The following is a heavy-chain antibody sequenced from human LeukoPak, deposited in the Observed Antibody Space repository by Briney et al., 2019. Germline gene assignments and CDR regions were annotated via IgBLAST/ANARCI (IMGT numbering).Heavy chain of an antibody. V-gene: IGHV4-59*04. J-gene: IGHJ5*02. CDR3: ARLPTGFPNWFGP. CDR2: LRSNGTT. Sequence: PGGSLRLSCAASGITFSNAWMTWVRQPPGKGLEWIGSLRSNGTTYYNPSLKSRVTMSVDTSKNQFSLNLISVTAADTALYFCARLPTGFPNWFGPWGQGTLVTVSS. CDR1: GITFSNAW.